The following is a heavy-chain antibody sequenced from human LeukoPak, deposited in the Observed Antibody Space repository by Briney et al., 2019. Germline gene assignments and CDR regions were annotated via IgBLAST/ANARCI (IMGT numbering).Heavy chain of an antibody. CDR2: INTNTGNP. CDR3: ASPLLWFGESSYYYYMDV. V-gene: IGHV7-4-1*02. CDR1: GYTFTGYY. D-gene: IGHD3-10*01. J-gene: IGHJ6*03. Sequence: ASVKVSCKASGYTFTGYYMHWVRQAPGQGLEWMGWINTNTGNPTYAQGFTGRFVFSLDTSVSTAYLQISSLKAEDTAVYYCASPLLWFGESSYYYYMDVWGKGTTVTVSS.